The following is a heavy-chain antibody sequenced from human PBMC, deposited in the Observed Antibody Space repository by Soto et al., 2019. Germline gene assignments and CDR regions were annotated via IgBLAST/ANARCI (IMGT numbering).Heavy chain of an antibody. D-gene: IGHD6-19*01. Sequence: GASVKVSCKASGHTFTSYGMHWVRQAPGQRLEWMGWINAGNGNTKYSQKFQGRVTISRDTYASTAYMELSSLRSEDTAVYYCARAGAVAGNINFDYWGQGTLVTVSS. V-gene: IGHV1-3*01. J-gene: IGHJ4*02. CDR1: GHTFTSYG. CDR2: INAGNGNT. CDR3: ARAGAVAGNINFDY.